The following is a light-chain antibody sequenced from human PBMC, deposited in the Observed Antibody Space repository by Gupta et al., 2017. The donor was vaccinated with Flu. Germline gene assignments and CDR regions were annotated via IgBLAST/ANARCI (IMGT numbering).Light chain of an antibody. CDR3: QVWDSSSDHVV. Sequence: SYVLTQPPSVSVAPGQTARITCGGNNIGSKSVHWYQQKPGQAPVLVVYDDSDRPSGIPKRFSGSNSGTTATLTISRVEAGDEADYYCQVWDSSSDHVVFGGGTKLTVL. J-gene: IGLJ2*01. CDR1: NIGSKS. CDR2: DDS. V-gene: IGLV3-21*02.